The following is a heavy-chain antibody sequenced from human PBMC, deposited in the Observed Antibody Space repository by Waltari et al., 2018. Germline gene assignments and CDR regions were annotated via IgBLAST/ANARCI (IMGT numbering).Heavy chain of an antibody. D-gene: IGHD6-13*01. CDR2: ISGSGGST. V-gene: IGHV3-23*01. CDR1: GFTFSSYA. J-gene: IGHJ4*02. CDR3: AKGYAYSSSWYD. Sequence: EVQLLESGGGLVQPGGSLRLSCAAAGFTFSSYAMGWVRQAPGRGLEWVSAISGSGGSTYYADSVKGRFTISRDNSKNTLYLQMNSLRAEDTAVYYCAKGYAYSSSWYDWGQGTLVTVSS.